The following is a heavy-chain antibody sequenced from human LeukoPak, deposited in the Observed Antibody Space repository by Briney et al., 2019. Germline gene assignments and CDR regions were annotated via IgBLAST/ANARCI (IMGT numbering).Heavy chain of an antibody. CDR3: AREAAPGGFDY. Sequence: GGSLRLSCAASGFTFSSYSMNWVRQAPGKGLEWVSYISSSSSTIYYADSVKGRFTISRDNAKNSLYLQMNSLRAEDTAVYYCAREAAPGGFDYWGQGTLVTVSS. CDR1: GFTFSSYS. D-gene: IGHD1-14*01. J-gene: IGHJ4*02. CDR2: ISSSSSTI. V-gene: IGHV3-48*04.